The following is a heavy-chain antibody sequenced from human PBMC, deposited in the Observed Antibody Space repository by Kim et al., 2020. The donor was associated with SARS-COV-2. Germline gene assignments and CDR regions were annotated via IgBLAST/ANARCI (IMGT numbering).Heavy chain of an antibody. Sequence: YADSVKGRFTISRENAKNSLYLQMNSLRAEDTAVYYCARDHIKGGAFEIWGQGTTVTVSS. D-gene: IGHD1-20*01. J-gene: IGHJ3*02. CDR3: ARDHIKGGAFEI. V-gene: IGHV3-21*01.